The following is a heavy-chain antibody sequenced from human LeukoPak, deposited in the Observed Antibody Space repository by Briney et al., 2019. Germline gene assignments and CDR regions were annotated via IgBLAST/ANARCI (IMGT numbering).Heavy chain of an antibody. CDR2: IIPIFATA. Sequence: SVKVSCKASGGTFNNYTISWVRQAPGHGLEWMGGIIPIFATANYAQRFQGKVTITADKSTSTAYMELRSLRSDDTAAYYCARDQYYDSKGWFDPWGQGTLVTVSS. D-gene: IGHD3-22*01. CDR3: ARDQYYDSKGWFDP. V-gene: IGHV1-69*06. CDR1: GGTFNNYT. J-gene: IGHJ5*02.